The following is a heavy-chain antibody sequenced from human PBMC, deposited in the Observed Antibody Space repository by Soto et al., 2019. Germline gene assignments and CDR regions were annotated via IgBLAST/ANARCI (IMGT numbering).Heavy chain of an antibody. D-gene: IGHD5-12*01. CDR2: INPSGGST. CDR3: ARRVGDGYSYFDY. V-gene: IGHV1-46*01. J-gene: IGHJ4*02. CDR1: GYTFTNYY. Sequence: GASVKVSCKASGYTFTNYYMYWVRQAPGQGLQWMGMINPSGGSTSYAQKFQGRVTMTRDTSTSTVYMELSSLRSEDTAVYYCARRVGDGYSYFDYWGQGTPVTVSS.